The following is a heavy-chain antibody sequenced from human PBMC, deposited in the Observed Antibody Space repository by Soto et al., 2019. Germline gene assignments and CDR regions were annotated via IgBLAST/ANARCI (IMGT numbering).Heavy chain of an antibody. J-gene: IGHJ4*02. CDR1: GVSISSSSYY. V-gene: IGHV4-31*03. Sequence: QVQLQESGPGLVKPSQTLSLPCNVSGVSISSSSYYWSWIRQNPGKGLEWIGYFSYSGNNRCNPSLNSRVTISRERSGNQFSLGVSSVTGAGAAGSFCEGDGNAYYRIDYWGQGSLVTVSS. CDR2: FSYSGNN. CDR3: EGDGNAYYRIDY. D-gene: IGHD3-16*01.